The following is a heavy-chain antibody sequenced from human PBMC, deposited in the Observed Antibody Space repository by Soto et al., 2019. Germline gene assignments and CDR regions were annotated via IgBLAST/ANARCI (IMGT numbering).Heavy chain of an antibody. J-gene: IGHJ4*02. Sequence: PGGSLRLSCAASGFTFSSYGMHWVRQAPGKGLEWVAVISYDGSNKYYADSVKGRFTISRDNSKNTLYLQMNSLRAEDTAVYYCAKDRAVGSSSHFDYWGQGTLVTVSS. CDR1: GFTFSSYG. V-gene: IGHV3-30*18. CDR2: ISYDGSNK. CDR3: AKDRAVGSSSHFDY. D-gene: IGHD6-6*01.